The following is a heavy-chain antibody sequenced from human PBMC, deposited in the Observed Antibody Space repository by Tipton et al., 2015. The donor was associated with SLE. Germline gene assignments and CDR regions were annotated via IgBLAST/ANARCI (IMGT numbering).Heavy chain of an antibody. J-gene: IGHJ4*02. Sequence: SLRLSCAASGFTFSIYGLNWVRQAPGQGPECVSSISSSSTYALYSDAVKGRFTISRDNTQNSLFLQMNSLRPEDTAVYYCARGGSATGALHFDYWGQGILVTVSS. CDR2: ISSSSTYA. V-gene: IGHV3-21*01. CDR1: GFTFSIYG. CDR3: ARGGSATGALHFDY. D-gene: IGHD1-1*01.